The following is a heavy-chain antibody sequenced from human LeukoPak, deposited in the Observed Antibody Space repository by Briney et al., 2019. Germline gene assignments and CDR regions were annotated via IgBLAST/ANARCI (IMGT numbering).Heavy chain of an antibody. CDR3: AKRGGSGYHDAFDI. CDR2: ISGSGGST. CDR1: GITFGDYA. Sequence: PGGSLRLSCTASGITFGDYAMGWFRQAPGKGLEWVSAISGSGGSTYYADSVKGRFTISRDNSKNTLYLQMNSLRAEDTAVYYCAKRGGSGYHDAFDIWGQGTMVTVSS. V-gene: IGHV3-23*01. J-gene: IGHJ3*02. D-gene: IGHD3-22*01.